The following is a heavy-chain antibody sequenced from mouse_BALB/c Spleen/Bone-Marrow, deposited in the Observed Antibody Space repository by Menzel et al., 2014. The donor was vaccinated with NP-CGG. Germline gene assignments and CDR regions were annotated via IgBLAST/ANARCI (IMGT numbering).Heavy chain of an antibody. Sequence: QVQLPQSGAGLVKPGASVKLSCKASGYTFTSYWMHWVKQRPGQGLEWIGEVDPYDSSTNYNQKFKGKATLTVDKSSSTAYMQLNILTSEDSEVYYYARDSITTVVATDYWGQGTTLTVSS. D-gene: IGHD1-1*01. V-gene: IGHV1-69*02. CDR1: GYTFTSYW. CDR2: VDPYDSST. CDR3: ARDSITTVVATDY. J-gene: IGHJ2*01.